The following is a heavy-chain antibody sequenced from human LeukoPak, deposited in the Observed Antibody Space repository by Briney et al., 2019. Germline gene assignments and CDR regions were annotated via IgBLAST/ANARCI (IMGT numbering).Heavy chain of an antibody. CDR1: GFTVSSNS. CDR2: IYSDNT. D-gene: IGHD4/OR15-4a*01. J-gene: IGHJ4*02. Sequence: GGSLRLSCTVSGFTVSSNSMSWVRQAPGKGLEWVSFIYSDNTHYSDSVKGRFTISRDNSKNTLYLQMNSRRAEDTAGYYCGRRAGAYSHPYDYWGQGTLVTVSS. V-gene: IGHV3-53*01. CDR3: GRRAGAYSHPYDY.